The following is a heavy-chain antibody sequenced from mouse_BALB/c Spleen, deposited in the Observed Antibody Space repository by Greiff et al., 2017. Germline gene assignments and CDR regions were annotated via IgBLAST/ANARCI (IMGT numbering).Heavy chain of an antibody. V-gene: IGHV5-6-5*01. CDR1: GFTFSSYA. CDR3: AIDYDGVFDY. CDR2: ISSGGST. J-gene: IGHJ2*01. Sequence: EVKVEESGGCLVKPGGSLKLSCAASGFTFSSYAMSWVRQTPEKRLEWVASISSGGSTYYPDSVKGRFTISRDNARNILYLQMSSLRSEDTAMYYCAIDYDGVFDYWGQGTTLTVSS. D-gene: IGHD2-4*01.